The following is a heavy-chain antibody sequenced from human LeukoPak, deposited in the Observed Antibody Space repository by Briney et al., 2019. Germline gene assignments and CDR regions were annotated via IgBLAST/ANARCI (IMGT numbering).Heavy chain of an antibody. J-gene: IGHJ4*02. Sequence: GGSLRLSCAASGFTFSSYAMSWVCQAPGRGLEWVSAISGSGGSTYYADSVKGRFTISRDNSKNTLYLQMNSLRAEDTAVYYCAKAAGYSYGYAYWGQGTLVTVSS. CDR1: GFTFSSYA. CDR3: AKAAGYSYGYAY. V-gene: IGHV3-23*01. CDR2: ISGSGGST. D-gene: IGHD5-18*01.